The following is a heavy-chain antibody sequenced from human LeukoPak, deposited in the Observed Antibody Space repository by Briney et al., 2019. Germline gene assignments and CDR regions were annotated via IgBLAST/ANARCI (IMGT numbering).Heavy chain of an antibody. V-gene: IGHV4-59*01. CDR1: GGSISSYY. J-gene: IGHJ4*02. CDR3: AGVIAVAGYFDY. D-gene: IGHD6-19*01. CDR2: IYYSGST. Sequence: PSETLSLTCTVSGGSISSYYWSWIRQPPGKGLEWIGYIYYSGSTNYNPSLKSRVTISVDTSKNQFSLKLSSVTAADTAVYYCAGVIAVAGYFDYWGQGTLVTVSS.